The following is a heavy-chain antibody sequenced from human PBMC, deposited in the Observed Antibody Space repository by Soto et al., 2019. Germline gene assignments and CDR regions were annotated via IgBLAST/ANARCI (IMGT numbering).Heavy chain of an antibody. Sequence: ASVKVSCKASGYTFTGYYMHWVRQAPGQGLEWMGWINPNSGGTNYAQKFQGWVTMTRDTSISTAYMELSSVTAADTAVYYCARHGLLVDYDFWSGPKYYFDYWGQGTLVTVSS. V-gene: IGHV1-2*04. J-gene: IGHJ4*02. D-gene: IGHD3-3*01. CDR3: ARHGLLVDYDFWSGPKYYFDY. CDR2: INPNSGGT. CDR1: GYTFTGYY.